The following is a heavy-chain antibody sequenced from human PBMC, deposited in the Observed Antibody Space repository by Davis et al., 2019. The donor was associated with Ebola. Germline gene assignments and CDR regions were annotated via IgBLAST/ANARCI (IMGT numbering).Heavy chain of an antibody. V-gene: IGHV4-34*01. CDR2: INHSGST. CDR1: GGSFRGYY. CDR3: ASQPLGYCSSTSCGPQFDR. Sequence: PSETLSLTCAVNGGSFRGYYWSWIRQPPGKGLEWIGEINHSGSTNYNPSLKSRVTISLDTSKNQFSLKLSSVTAADTAVYYCASQPLGYCSSTSCGPQFDRWGQGTLVTVSS. D-gene: IGHD2-2*01. J-gene: IGHJ5*02.